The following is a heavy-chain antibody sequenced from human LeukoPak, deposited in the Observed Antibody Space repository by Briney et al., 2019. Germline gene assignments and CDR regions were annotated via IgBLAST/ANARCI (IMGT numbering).Heavy chain of an antibody. Sequence: PSETLSLTCTVSGGSISNNNYFWGWMRQPPGNGLEWVANIYYTGSTYYSPSLKSRVTISVDTSKNQFSLKLSSVTAADTAVYYCARRYSSSWFDAFDIWGQGTMVTVSS. CDR1: GGSISNNNYF. V-gene: IGHV4-39*07. D-gene: IGHD6-13*01. CDR3: ARRYSSSWFDAFDI. J-gene: IGHJ3*02. CDR2: IYYTGST.